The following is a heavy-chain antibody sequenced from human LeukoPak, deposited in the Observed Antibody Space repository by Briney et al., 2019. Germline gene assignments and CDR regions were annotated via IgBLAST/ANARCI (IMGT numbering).Heavy chain of an antibody. V-gene: IGHV3-64D*06. CDR2: ISSDGSP. J-gene: IGHJ4*02. CDR3: VKNDGSTWQPHS. D-gene: IGHD6-13*01. Sequence: RASVKVSCKVSGYTLTELSMHWVRQAPGKGLEYGSVISSDGSPYYADSVKGRFTISRDNSKNTLYLQMNSLRVEDTAIYYCVKNDGSTWQPHSWGQGTLVTVSS. CDR1: GYTLTELS.